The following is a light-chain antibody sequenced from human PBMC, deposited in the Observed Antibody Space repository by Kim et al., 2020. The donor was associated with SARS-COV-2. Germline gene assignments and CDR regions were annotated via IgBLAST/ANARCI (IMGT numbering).Light chain of an antibody. J-gene: IGLJ2*01. Sequence: APGKEARITCGGNNIGSKSVNWYQQKPGQAHVLVIYYVSDRPSGIPERFAGCNSGNTATLTISRVEAGDEADYYCQVWDSTSDHVVFGGGTQLTVL. CDR1: NIGSKS. CDR3: QVWDSTSDHVV. V-gene: IGLV3-21*04. CDR2: YVS.